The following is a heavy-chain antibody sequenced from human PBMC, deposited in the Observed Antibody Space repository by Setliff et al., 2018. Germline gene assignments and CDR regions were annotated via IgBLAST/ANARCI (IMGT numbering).Heavy chain of an antibody. CDR2: IKQDGSDK. D-gene: IGHD4-17*01. CDR1: GFTFSNHW. J-gene: IGHJ4*02. Sequence: PGGSLRLSCAASGFTFSNHWMTWVRQAPGKGLEWVANIKQDGSDKYYVDSVKGRFTISRDGARNSLYLHMNSLRDEDTAAYFCASDKDHIRCFDYWGRGALVTVSS. CDR3: ASDKDHIRCFDY. V-gene: IGHV3-7*03.